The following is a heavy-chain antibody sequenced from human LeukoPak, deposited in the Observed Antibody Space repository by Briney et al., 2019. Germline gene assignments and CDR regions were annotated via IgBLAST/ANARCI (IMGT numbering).Heavy chain of an antibody. V-gene: IGHV1-2*06. J-gene: IGHJ5*02. CDR1: GYTFTKYY. CDR3: ARGYCSGGSCYSVENWFDP. D-gene: IGHD2-15*01. Sequence: ASVKVSCKXSGYTFTKYYMFWVRQAPGQGLEWMGRINPSSGGTDYTQKFQGRVTMTRDTSISTAYMEPSRLRSDDTAMYYCARGYCSGGSCYSVENWFDPWGQGTLVTVSS. CDR2: INPSSGGT.